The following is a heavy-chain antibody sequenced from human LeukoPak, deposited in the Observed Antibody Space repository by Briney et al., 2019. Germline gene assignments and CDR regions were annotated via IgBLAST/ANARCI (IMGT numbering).Heavy chain of an antibody. D-gene: IGHD5-24*01. CDR3: ARGSGRDGFNYAFDF. J-gene: IGHJ3*01. V-gene: IGHV1-18*01. Sequence: GASVKVSCKASGYTFTNYGINWVRQAPGQGLEWMGWISGYDGNTYYAQKVQGRVTMTTDTSTNTAHMELRSLRSDDTAVCYCARGSGRDGFNYAFDFWGQGTMVTVSS. CDR2: ISGYDGNT. CDR1: GYTFTNYG.